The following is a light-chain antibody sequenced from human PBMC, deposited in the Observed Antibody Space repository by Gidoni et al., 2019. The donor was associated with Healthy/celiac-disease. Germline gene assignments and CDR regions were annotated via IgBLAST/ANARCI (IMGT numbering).Light chain of an antibody. CDR3: QAWDSSTAV. CDR2: QDS. CDR1: KLGDKY. V-gene: IGLV3-1*01. Sequence: SSELTHPPSLSLSPGQTASITCSGDKLGDKYACWYQQKPGQSPVLVIYQDSKRPSGIPERFSGANAGNTATLTISGTQAMDEADYYGQAWDSSTAVFGGGTKLTVL. J-gene: IGLJ2*01.